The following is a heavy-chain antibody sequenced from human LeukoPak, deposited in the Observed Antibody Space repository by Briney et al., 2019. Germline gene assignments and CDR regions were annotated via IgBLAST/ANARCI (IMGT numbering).Heavy chain of an antibody. D-gene: IGHD1-26*01. Sequence: GGSLRLSCAASGFTFSSYSMNWVRQAPGKGLEWVSSISSSSSYIYYADSVKGRFTISRDNAKNSLYLQMNSLRAEDPAVYYCARGASGGAFDIWGQGIMVTVSS. V-gene: IGHV3-21*01. CDR1: GFTFSSYS. CDR3: ARGASGGAFDI. J-gene: IGHJ3*02. CDR2: ISSSSSYI.